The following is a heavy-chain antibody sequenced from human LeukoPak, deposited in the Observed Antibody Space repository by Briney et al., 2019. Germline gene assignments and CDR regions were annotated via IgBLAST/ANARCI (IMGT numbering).Heavy chain of an antibody. CDR1: GYSFTTHS. J-gene: IGHJ3*02. CDR2: INTNTGKP. V-gene: IGHV7-4-1*02. Sequence: ASVNVSCKSSGYSFTTHSISWVRQAPGQGLEWMGWINTNTGKPTYAQGFTGRFVFSVDTSVSTAYLQVSSLTTEDTAVYYCAREILRLDIWGQGTTVTVSS. CDR3: AREILRLDI.